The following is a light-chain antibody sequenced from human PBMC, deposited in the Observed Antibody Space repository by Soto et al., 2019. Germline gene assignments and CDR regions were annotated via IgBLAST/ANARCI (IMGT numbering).Light chain of an antibody. CDR2: SAS. V-gene: IGKV3-15*01. CDR1: QSISDT. Sequence: EIVRTQSPATLSVSPGGRATLSCRASQSISDTVAWYQQKPGQAPRLLIYSASARATGFPARFSGSGSGTDFTLTISSLQSEDFAVYYCQQYNNWPWTFGQGTKVDVK. J-gene: IGKJ1*01. CDR3: QQYNNWPWT.